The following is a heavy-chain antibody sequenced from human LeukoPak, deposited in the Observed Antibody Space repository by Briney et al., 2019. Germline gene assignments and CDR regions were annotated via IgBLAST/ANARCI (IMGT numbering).Heavy chain of an antibody. D-gene: IGHD1-26*01. CDR3: AKFTVGANLNWFDP. V-gene: IGHV3-53*05. CDR2: IYSGEKT. CDR1: GFNVSSNY. J-gene: IGHJ5*02. Sequence: PGGSLRLSCAASGFNVSSNYISWVRQAPGKGLEWVSVIYSGEKTQYADSVKGRFTISGDNSKNTLYLQMNSLRAEDTAVYYCAKFTVGANLNWFDPWGQGTLVTVSS.